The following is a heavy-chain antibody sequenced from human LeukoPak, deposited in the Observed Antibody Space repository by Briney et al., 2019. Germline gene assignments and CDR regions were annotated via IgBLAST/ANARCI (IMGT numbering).Heavy chain of an antibody. J-gene: IGHJ4*02. V-gene: IGHV4-59*08. CDR1: GGSISSYY. CDR3: ARLAISSSWYQGYFDY. Sequence: SETLSLTCAVYGGSISSYYWSWIRQPPGKGLEWIGYIYYSGSTNYNPSLKSRVTISVDTSKNQFSLKLSSVTAADTAVYYCARLAISSSWYQGYFDYWGQGTLVTVSS. D-gene: IGHD6-13*01. CDR2: IYYSGST.